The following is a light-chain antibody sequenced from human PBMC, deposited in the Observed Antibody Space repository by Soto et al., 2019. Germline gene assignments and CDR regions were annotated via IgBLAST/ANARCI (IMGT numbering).Light chain of an antibody. Sequence: QPVLTQSPSASASLGASVKLTCTLSSGHSSYAIAWHQQQPEKGPRYLMKLNSDGSHSKGDGIPDRFSGSSSGAERYLTISSLQYEDEADYYCQTWGTGSVVFGGGTKLTVL. CDR1: SGHSSYA. CDR3: QTWGTGSVV. J-gene: IGLJ2*01. CDR2: LNSDGSH. V-gene: IGLV4-69*01.